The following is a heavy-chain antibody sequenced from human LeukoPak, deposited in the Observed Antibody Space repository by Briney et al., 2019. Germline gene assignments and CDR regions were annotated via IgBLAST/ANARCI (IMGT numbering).Heavy chain of an antibody. CDR1: GYTFTSYY. J-gene: IGHJ5*02. CDR2: INPTDGST. D-gene: IGHD2-15*01. V-gene: IGHV1-46*01. CDR3: ARVSDIVYSRGFDP. Sequence: ASVKVSCKASGYTFTSYYMHWVRQAPGQGLEWMGIINPTDGSTSYAQNFQGRLTVTRDTSTSTVYMELSSLRSEDTAVYYCARVSDIVYSRGFDPWGQGTLVTVSS.